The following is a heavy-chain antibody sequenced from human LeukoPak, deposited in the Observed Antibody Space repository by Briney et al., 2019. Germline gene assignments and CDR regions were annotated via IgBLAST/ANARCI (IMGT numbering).Heavy chain of an antibody. CDR1: GGSISSYY. CDR2: IYTSGST. Sequence: SETLSLTCTVSGGSISSYYWSWIRQPAGKGLEWIGRIYTSGSTNYNPSLKSRVTMSVDTSKNQFSLKLSSVTAADTAVYYCARAAIFGVVIPVAGAFDIWGQGTMVTVSS. CDR3: ARAAIFGVVIPVAGAFDI. D-gene: IGHD3-3*01. J-gene: IGHJ3*02. V-gene: IGHV4-4*07.